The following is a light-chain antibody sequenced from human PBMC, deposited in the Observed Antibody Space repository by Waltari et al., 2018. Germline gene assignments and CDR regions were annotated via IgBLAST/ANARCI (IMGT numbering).Light chain of an antibody. CDR2: DDG. CDR3: QVCDSGSDHYV. V-gene: IGLV3-21*02. Sequence: SYVLTQPPSVSVAPGQTARITCDGNKIGSKNVHWYQQKPGQAPVLVVYDDGDRPSGLPDRFSGSNSGNTATLTISRVDAGDEADYYCQVCDSGSDHYVFGTVTKVTVL. CDR1: KIGSKN. J-gene: IGLJ1*01.